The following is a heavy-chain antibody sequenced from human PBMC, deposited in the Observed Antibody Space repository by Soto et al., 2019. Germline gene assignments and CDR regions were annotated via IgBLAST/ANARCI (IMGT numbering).Heavy chain of an antibody. CDR1: GGSIRGYY. CDR2: MYKTGST. Sequence: SETLSLTCTVSGGSIRGYYWSWILQTPGKGLEWIGYMYKTGSTVYNPSFKSRVTISVDTSKNQFSLKLNSVTAADTAVYYCARDLWGYCGTDCYPLDVWGQGTTVTVSS. J-gene: IGHJ6*02. CDR3: ARDLWGYCGTDCYPLDV. V-gene: IGHV4-59*01. D-gene: IGHD2-21*02.